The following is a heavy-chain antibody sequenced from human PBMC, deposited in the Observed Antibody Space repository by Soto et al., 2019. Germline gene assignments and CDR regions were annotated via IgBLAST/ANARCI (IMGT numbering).Heavy chain of an antibody. CDR1: GGSISSGDYY. CDR2: IYYSGST. Sequence: SETLSLTCTVSGGSISSGDYYWSWIRQPPGKGLEWIGYIYYSGSTYYNPSLKSRVTISVDTSKNQFSLKLSSVTAADTAVYYCARPIIDGGGIYFDYWGQGTLVTVSS. V-gene: IGHV4-30-4*01. CDR3: ARPIIDGGGIYFDY. J-gene: IGHJ4*02. D-gene: IGHD3-16*02.